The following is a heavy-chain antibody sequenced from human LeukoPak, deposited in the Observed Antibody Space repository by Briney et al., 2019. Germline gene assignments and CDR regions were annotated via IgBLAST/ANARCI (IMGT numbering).Heavy chain of an antibody. D-gene: IGHD4-17*01. J-gene: IGHJ4*02. V-gene: IGHV4-4*02. CDR3: ARFEDGDSNPFDY. CDR1: GGSISSSNW. CDR2: IYHSGST. Sequence: SETLSLTCAVSGGSISSSNWWSWVRQPPGKGLEGSGEIYHSGSTNYNPSLKSRVTISVDKSKNQFSLKLGSVTAADTAVYYCARFEDGDSNPFDYWGQGTLVTVSS.